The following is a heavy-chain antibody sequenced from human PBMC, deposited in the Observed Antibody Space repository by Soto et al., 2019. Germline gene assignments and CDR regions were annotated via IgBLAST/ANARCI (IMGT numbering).Heavy chain of an antibody. CDR1: GSPFSTYG. CDR2: ISNGGNYI. J-gene: IGHJ4*02. CDR3: ARGESAGSSIRY. Sequence: EVQVVESGGGLVKPGGSLRLSCTASGSPFSTYGMNWVRQAPGKGLEWVSSISNGGNYIYYADSVQGRFTISRDNAKNSLYLQMNSLRAEDAAVYFCARGESAGSSIRYWGQGTLVTVSS. V-gene: IGHV3-21*01. D-gene: IGHD3-3*02.